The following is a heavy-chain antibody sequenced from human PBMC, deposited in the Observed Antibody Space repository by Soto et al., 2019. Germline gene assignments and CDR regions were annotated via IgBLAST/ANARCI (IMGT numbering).Heavy chain of an antibody. Sequence: VQLLESGGGLVQPGGSLRLSCAASGFTFSSYAMSWVRQAPGKGLEWDSAISGSGGSTYYADSVKGRFTIYRDNCKYKQYLQMNSLRAEDPAVYYFLKAAPPCIAVADHFESLGPGTLVTVSS. CDR2: ISGSGGST. V-gene: IGHV3-23*01. CDR1: GFTFSSYA. J-gene: IGHJ4*02. D-gene: IGHD6-19*01. CDR3: LKAAPPCIAVADHFES.